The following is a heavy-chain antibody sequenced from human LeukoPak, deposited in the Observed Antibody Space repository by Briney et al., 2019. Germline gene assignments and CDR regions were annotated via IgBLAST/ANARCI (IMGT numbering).Heavy chain of an antibody. V-gene: IGHV1-8*03. CDR2: MNPDSGNT. D-gene: IGHD5-24*01. Sequence: ASVKVSCKASGYTFTSYDINWVRQATGQGLEWMGWMNPDSGNTGYAQKFQGRVTITRNTSISTAYMELSSLRSEDTAVYYGARGRRDGSYFDYWGQGTLVTVSS. CDR3: ARGRRDGSYFDY. J-gene: IGHJ4*02. CDR1: GYTFTSYD.